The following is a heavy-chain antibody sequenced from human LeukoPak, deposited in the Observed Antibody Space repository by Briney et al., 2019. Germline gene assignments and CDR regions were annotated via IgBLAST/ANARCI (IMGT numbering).Heavy chain of an antibody. V-gene: IGHV3-23*01. CDR3: ATDMEEGGPTGN. J-gene: IGHJ4*02. CDR1: GFTFSSYA. D-gene: IGHD4-17*01. CDR2: LSGSGGRT. Sequence: PGGSLRLSCAASGFTFSSYAVSWVRQAPGKGLEWVSSLSGSGGRTYYTDSVKGRFTISRDKSKNTLDLQMNSLRVEDTAVYYCATDMEEGGPTGNWGQGTPVTVSS.